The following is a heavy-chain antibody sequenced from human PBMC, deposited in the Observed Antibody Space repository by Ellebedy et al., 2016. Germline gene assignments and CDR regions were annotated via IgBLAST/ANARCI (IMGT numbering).Heavy chain of an antibody. J-gene: IGHJ5*02. D-gene: IGHD2-8*01. V-gene: IGHV3-23*05. CDR1: GFTFGSYA. CDR2: IFSDGNT. Sequence: GESLKISCAASGFTFGSYAMSRVRQAPGKGLEWVSAIFSDGNTYYADSVKGRFTISRDNSKNTLYLQMNSLRAEDTAVYYCARGVGSGWFDPWGQGTLVTVSS. CDR3: ARGVGSGWFDP.